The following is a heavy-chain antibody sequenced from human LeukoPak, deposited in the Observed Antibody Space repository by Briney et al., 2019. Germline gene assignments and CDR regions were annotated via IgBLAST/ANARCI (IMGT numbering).Heavy chain of an antibody. CDR1: GGSVSSGSYY. Sequence: TSETLSLTCTVSGGSVSSGSYYWSWIRQPPGKGLEWIGYIYYSGSTNYNPSLKSRVTISVDTSKNQFSLKLSSVTAADTAVYYCARTDDSSGYYYRDPFDYWGQGTLVTVSS. CDR3: ARTDDSSGYYYRDPFDY. CDR2: IYYSGST. V-gene: IGHV4-61*01. D-gene: IGHD3-22*01. J-gene: IGHJ4*02.